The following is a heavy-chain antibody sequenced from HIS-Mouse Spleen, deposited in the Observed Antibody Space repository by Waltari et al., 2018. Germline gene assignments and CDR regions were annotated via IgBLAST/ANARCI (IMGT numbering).Heavy chain of an antibody. D-gene: IGHD5-12*01. CDR3: ARDLSGDGYKGY. V-gene: IGHV1-46*03. CDR2: NNPSGGNT. CDR1: GYTFTSYY. Sequence: QVQLVQSGAEVKKPGASVKVSCKASGYTFTSYYMHWVRQAPGQGLEWMGINNPSGGNTSYAQKFQGRVTMTRDTSTSTVYMELSSLRSEDTAVYYCARDLSGDGYKGYWGQGTLVTVSS. J-gene: IGHJ4*02.